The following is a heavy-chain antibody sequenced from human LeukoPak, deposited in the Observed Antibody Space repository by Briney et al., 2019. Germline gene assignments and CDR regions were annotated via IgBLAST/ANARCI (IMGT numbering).Heavy chain of an antibody. CDR2: IDEDGNEE. D-gene: IGHD5-24*01. J-gene: IGHJ6*03. CDR3: TRGETMDV. V-gene: IGHV3-7*01. Sequence: GGSLRLSCEVSGFTFETYWMSWVRQAPGKGPEWVANIDEDGNEEHYVRSVKGRFTISRDNAKNLVYLQMNSLRVDDTAVYYCTRGETMDVWGKGTTVTVSS. CDR1: GFTFETYW.